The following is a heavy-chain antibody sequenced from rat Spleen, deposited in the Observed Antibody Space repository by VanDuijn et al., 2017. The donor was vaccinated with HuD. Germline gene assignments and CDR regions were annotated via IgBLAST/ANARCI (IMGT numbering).Heavy chain of an antibody. Sequence: EVQLVESGGGLVQPGRSMKLSCAALGFTFSNYYMAWVRQAPTRCLEWVASISTGGGHTYYRDTVKGRFTISRDNAKSTLYLQMDSLRSEDTATYYCARHGLPGYNWVNWFAYWGQGTLVTVSS. J-gene: IGHJ3*01. CDR3: ARHGLPGYNWVNWFAY. V-gene: IGHV5-25*01. D-gene: IGHD1-4*01. CDR2: ISTGGGHT. CDR1: GFTFSNYY.